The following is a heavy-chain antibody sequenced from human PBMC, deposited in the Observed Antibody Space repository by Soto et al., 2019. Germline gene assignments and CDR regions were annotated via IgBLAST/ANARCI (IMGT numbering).Heavy chain of an antibody. J-gene: IGHJ5*02. D-gene: IGHD2-2*01. CDR2: ISAYNGNT. CDR1: GYTFTSYG. Sequence: GASVKVSCKASGYTFTSYGISWVRQAPGQGLEWMGWISAYNGNTNYAQKLQGRVTMTTDTSTSTAYMELRSLRSDDTAVYYCVTDLGGLGYGSSTSCYAEPYNWFDPWGQGTLFTVSS. V-gene: IGHV1-18*01. CDR3: VTDLGGLGYGSSTSCYAEPYNWFDP.